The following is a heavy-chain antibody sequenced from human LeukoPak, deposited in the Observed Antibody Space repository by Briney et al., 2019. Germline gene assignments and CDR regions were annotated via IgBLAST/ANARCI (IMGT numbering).Heavy chain of an antibody. CDR2: IYPGDSDT. J-gene: IGHJ4*02. D-gene: IGHD3-10*01. V-gene: IGHV5-51*01. CDR1: GYSFTSYC. CDR3: ARHLGSGNYGSGSYYLDYFDY. Sequence: GESLKISCKGSGYSFTSYCIGWVRQMPGKGLEWMGIIYPGDSDTRYSPSFQGQVTISADKSISTAYLQWSSLKASDTAMYYCARHLGSGNYGSGSYYLDYFDYWGQGTLVTVSS.